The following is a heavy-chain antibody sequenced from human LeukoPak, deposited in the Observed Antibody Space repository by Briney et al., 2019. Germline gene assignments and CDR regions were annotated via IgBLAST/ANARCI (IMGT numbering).Heavy chain of an antibody. J-gene: IGHJ4*02. CDR2: IYTSGST. CDR1: GGSFSDYS. V-gene: IGHV4-4*09. CDR3: ARQQRDYGDYSLSFDY. Sequence: PSETLSLTCAVYGGSFSDYSWSWIRQPPGKGLEWIGYIYTSGSTNYNPSLKSRVTISVDTSKNQFSLKLSSVTAADTAVYYCARQQRDYGDYSLSFDYWGQGTLVTVSS. D-gene: IGHD4-17*01.